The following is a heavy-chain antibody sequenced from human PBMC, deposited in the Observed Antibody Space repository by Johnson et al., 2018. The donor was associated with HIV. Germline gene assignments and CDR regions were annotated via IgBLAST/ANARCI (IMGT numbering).Heavy chain of an antibody. CDR2: ISYDGTYE. CDR3: ARDVTAGNDAFDI. J-gene: IGHJ3*02. Sequence: QVQLVESGGGVVQPGRSLRLSCAASGFTFSTYGMHWVRQAPGKGLEWVAVISYDGTYEFYADSVKGRFTISRDNSKSTLYLQMSSLRAEDTAIYYCARDVTAGNDAFDIWGQGTMVTVSS. D-gene: IGHD1-1*01. V-gene: IGHV3-30*03. CDR1: GFTFSTYG.